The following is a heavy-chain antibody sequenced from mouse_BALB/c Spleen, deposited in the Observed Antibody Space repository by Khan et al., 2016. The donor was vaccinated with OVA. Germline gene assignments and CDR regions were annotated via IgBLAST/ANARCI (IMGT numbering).Heavy chain of an antibody. CDR2: IYPGNSDT. Sequence: VQLQQSGTVLARPGASVKMSCKASGYTFTSYWMHWVKQRPGQGLEWIGAIYPGNSDTNYNQKFKGKAKLTAVTSTSTPYMEINSLTNEDSAGYYCTRIGFGNYESWDYWGQGTTLTVSS. D-gene: IGHD2-1*01. J-gene: IGHJ2*01. CDR3: TRIGFGNYESWDY. CDR1: GYTFTSYW. V-gene: IGHV1-5*01.